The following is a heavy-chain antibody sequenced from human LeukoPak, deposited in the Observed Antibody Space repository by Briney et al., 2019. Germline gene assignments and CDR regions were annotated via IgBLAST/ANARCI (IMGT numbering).Heavy chain of an antibody. CDR1: GGSISSYY. Sequence: SETLSLTCTVSGGSISSYYWSWIRQPPGKGLEWIGYIYYTGSTHYNYSLKSRVTMSVDASKNHLSLKLSSVTAADTAVYYCGRDRRGTYYYDSSGYYSDYWGQGTLVTVFS. V-gene: IGHV4-59*12. D-gene: IGHD3-22*01. CDR3: GRDRRGTYYYDSSGYYSDY. J-gene: IGHJ4*02. CDR2: IYYTGST.